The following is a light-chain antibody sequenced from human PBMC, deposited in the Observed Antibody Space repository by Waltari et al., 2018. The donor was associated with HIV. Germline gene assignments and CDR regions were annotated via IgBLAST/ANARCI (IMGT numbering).Light chain of an antibody. Sequence: EIVLTQSPGTLSLSPVARATLSCRASQSVSSSNLAWYQQKPGQAPRLLIYGASSRATGIPDRFSGSGSGTDFTLTISRLEPEDFAVYYCQQYGSSSWTFGQGTKVEIK. V-gene: IGKV3-20*01. CDR2: GAS. J-gene: IGKJ1*01. CDR1: QSVSSSN. CDR3: QQYGSSSWT.